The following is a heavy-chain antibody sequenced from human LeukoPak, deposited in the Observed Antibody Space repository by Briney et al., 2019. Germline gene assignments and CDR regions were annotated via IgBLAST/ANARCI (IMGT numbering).Heavy chain of an antibody. CDR1: GFTFSNYG. CDR2: KWNDGTYD. D-gene: IGHD1-26*01. CDR3: AKPTRGGGGSFLIEQ. V-gene: IGHV3-33*06. J-gene: IGHJ4*02. Sequence: GGSLRLSCAASGFTFSNYGMHWVRQTPDKGLEWVAIKWNDGTYDYYADSVKGRFTISRDNSKNMLYLQMNSLRAEDTAVYYCAKPTRGGGGSFLIEQWGQGTLVTVSS.